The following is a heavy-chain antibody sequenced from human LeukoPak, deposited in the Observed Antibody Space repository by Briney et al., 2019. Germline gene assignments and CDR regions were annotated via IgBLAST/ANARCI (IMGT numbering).Heavy chain of an antibody. J-gene: IGHJ4*02. Sequence: ASVKVSCKASGYTFTNYGINWVRQAPGQGLEWMGWISTYNGNTNYAQRLQGRVTMTTDTSTSIAYMELRSLRSDDTAVFYCARGTRPGPLLHLAYWGQGTRVTVSS. CDR1: GYTFTNYG. CDR2: ISTYNGNT. V-gene: IGHV1-18*01. D-gene: IGHD2-2*01. CDR3: ARGTRPGPLLHLAY.